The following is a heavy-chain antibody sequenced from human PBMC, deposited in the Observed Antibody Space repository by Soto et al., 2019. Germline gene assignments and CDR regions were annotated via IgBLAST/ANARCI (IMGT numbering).Heavy chain of an antibody. CDR2: MNPNSGNT. J-gene: IGHJ6*02. Sequence: GASVKVSCKVSGYTFTTYDINWVRQATGQGLEWMGWMNPNSGNTGYAQKFRGRVTMTRDTSISTAYMELSSLGSEDTAIYYCARGLYCVSSGCDAPYYYFGMDFFGQGTTVTVSS. CDR1: GYTFTTYD. CDR3: ARGLYCVSSGCDAPYYYFGMDF. D-gene: IGHD2-2*01. V-gene: IGHV1-8*01.